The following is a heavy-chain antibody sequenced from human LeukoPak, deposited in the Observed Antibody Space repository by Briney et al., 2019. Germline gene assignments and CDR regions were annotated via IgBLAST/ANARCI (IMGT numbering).Heavy chain of an antibody. D-gene: IGHD3-22*01. J-gene: IGHJ4*02. CDR3: ARVPYYYDSSGYLDY. CDR2: ISAYNGNT. Sequence: ASVKVSCTASGYTFTSYGISWVRQAPGQGLEWMGWISAYNGNTNYAQKLQGRVTMTTDTSTSTAYMELRSPRSDDTAVYYCARVPYYYDSSGYLDYWGQGTLVTVSP. V-gene: IGHV1-18*01. CDR1: GYTFTSYG.